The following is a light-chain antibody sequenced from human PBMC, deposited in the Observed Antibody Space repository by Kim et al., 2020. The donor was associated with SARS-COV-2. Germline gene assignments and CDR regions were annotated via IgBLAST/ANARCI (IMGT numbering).Light chain of an antibody. CDR3: GTWDSSLSAV. CDR2: DNN. CDR1: SSNIGNNY. Sequence: QSVLTQPPSVSAAPGQKVTISCSGSSSNIGNNYVSWYQQLPGTAPKLLIYDNNKRPSGIPDRFSGSKSGTSATLGITGLQTGDEADYYCGTWDSSLSAVFGGGTKRTVL. V-gene: IGLV1-51*01. J-gene: IGLJ3*02.